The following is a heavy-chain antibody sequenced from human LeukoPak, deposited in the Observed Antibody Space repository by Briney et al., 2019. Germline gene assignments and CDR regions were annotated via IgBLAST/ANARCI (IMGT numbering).Heavy chain of an antibody. J-gene: IGHJ6*03. CDR2: INPSGGST. Sequence: ASVKVSCKASGYTFTSYYMHWVRQAPGQGLEWMGIINPSGGSTSYAQKFQGRVTMTRDTSTSTVYMELSSLRSDDTAVYYCARDYYDSRGRIYYYFYYMDVWGKGTTVTISS. CDR1: GYTFTSYY. CDR3: ARDYYDSRGRIYYYFYYMDV. V-gene: IGHV1-46*01. D-gene: IGHD3-22*01.